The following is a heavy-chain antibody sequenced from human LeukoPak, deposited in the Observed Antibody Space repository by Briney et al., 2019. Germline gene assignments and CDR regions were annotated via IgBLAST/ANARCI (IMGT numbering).Heavy chain of an antibody. CDR2: INWNGGST. CDR3: ARVGETNLWFGESLGGAFDI. D-gene: IGHD3-10*01. CDR1: GFTFDDYG. Sequence: GGSLRLSCAASGFTFDDYGMSWVRQAPGKGLEWVSGINWNGGSTGYADSVKGRFTISRDNAKNSLYQQMNSLRAEDTALYYCARVGETNLWFGESLGGAFDIWGQGTMVTVSS. V-gene: IGHV3-20*04. J-gene: IGHJ3*02.